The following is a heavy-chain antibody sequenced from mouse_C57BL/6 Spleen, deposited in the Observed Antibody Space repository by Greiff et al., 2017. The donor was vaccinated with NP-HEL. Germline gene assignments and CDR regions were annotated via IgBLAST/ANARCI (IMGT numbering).Heavy chain of an antibody. D-gene: IGHD3-2*02. CDR3: ARHEEGGDSSGPAWFAY. CDR1: GYTFTEYT. V-gene: IGHV1-62-2*01. Sequence: VQLQQSGAELVKPGASVKLSCKASGYTFTEYTIHWVKQRSGQGLEWIGWFYPGSGSIKYNEKFKDKATLTADKSSSTVYMELSRLTSEDSAVYFCARHEEGGDSSGPAWFAYWGQGTLVTVSA. CDR2: FYPGSGSI. J-gene: IGHJ3*01.